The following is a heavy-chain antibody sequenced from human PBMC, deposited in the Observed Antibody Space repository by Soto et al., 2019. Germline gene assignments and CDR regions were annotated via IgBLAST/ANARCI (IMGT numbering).Heavy chain of an antibody. D-gene: IGHD1-26*01. CDR3: AREVGGALDY. V-gene: IGHV3-33*01. J-gene: IGHJ4*02. CDR1: GFTFSSYG. CDR2: IWYDGSNK. Sequence: QVQLVESGGGVVQPGRSLRLSCAASGFTFSSYGMHWVRQAPGKGLEWVAVIWYDGSNKYYADSVKGRLTISRDNSKNTLYLQMNSLRAEDTAVYYCAREVGGALDYWGQGTLVTVSS.